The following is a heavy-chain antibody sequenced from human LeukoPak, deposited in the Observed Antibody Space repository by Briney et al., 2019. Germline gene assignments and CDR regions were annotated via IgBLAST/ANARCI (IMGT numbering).Heavy chain of an antibody. CDR2: IYYSGST. V-gene: IGHV4-59*01. Sequence: PSETLSLTCNVSGGSIRGYYWSWIRQPPGKGLEWIGYIYYSGSTKDNPSLKSRVSISVDTSKNQFSLKLSSVTAADTAVYYCARGGTLVRGVSGDYYYYYMDVWGKGTTVTISS. CDR1: GGSIRGYY. D-gene: IGHD3-10*01. CDR3: ARGGTLVRGVSGDYYYYYMDV. J-gene: IGHJ6*03.